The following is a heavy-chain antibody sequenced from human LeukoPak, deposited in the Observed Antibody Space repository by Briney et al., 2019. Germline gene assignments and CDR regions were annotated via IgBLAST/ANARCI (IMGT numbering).Heavy chain of an antibody. CDR2: IYYSGST. D-gene: IGHD3-10*01. CDR1: GGSLSSYY. Sequence: SETLSLTCTVSGGSLSSYYWSWIRQPPGKGLEWIGYIYYSGSTSYNPSLKSRVTISVNTSKNQFSLKLSSVTAADTAVYYCAREVTMVRGIKDWGQGTLVTVSS. V-gene: IGHV4-59*01. CDR3: AREVTMVRGIKD. J-gene: IGHJ4*02.